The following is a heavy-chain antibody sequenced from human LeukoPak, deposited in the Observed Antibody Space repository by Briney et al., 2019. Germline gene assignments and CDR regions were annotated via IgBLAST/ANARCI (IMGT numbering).Heavy chain of an antibody. CDR1: GYTFTGYY. CDR2: INPSGGST. CDR3: ARDNSVEDTAWWFDP. J-gene: IGHJ5*02. D-gene: IGHD4-23*01. V-gene: IGHV1-46*01. Sequence: ASVKVSCQGSGYTFTGYYMHWVRQAPGQGLEWMGIINPSGGSTSYAQKFQGRVTMTMDMSTSTDYMELSSLRSEDTAVYYCARDNSVEDTAWWFDPWGQGTLVTVSS.